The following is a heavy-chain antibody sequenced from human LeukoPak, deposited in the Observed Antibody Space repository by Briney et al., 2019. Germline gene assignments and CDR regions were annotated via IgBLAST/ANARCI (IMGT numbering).Heavy chain of an antibody. Sequence: GGSLRLSCAASGFTFYDYAMHWVRHAPGKGLEWVSGISWNSGSIGYADSVKGRFTISRDNAKNSLYLQMNSLRAEDTALYYCAKGEGDYENHYYYGMDVWGQGTTVTVSS. D-gene: IGHD4-17*01. V-gene: IGHV3-9*01. J-gene: IGHJ6*02. CDR3: AKGEGDYENHYYYGMDV. CDR2: ISWNSGSI. CDR1: GFTFYDYA.